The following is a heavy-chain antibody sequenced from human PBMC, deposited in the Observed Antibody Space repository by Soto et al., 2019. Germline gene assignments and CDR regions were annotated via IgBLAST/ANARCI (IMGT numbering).Heavy chain of an antibody. Sequence: QVQLVQSGAEVKKPGSSVKVSCKASGGTFSSYTFSWVRQAPGQGLEWMGRIIPMLGIANYEQKFQGRVNITADKSTSTAYMELSSLRSEDTAVYYCANRGYSYGFVIYWGQGTLVTVSS. CDR3: ANRGYSYGFVIY. V-gene: IGHV1-69*02. D-gene: IGHD5-18*01. J-gene: IGHJ4*02. CDR1: GGTFSSYT. CDR2: IIPMLGIA.